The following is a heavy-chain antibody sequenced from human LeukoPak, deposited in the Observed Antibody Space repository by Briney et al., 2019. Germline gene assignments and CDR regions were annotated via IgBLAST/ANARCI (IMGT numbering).Heavy chain of an antibody. J-gene: IGHJ4*02. CDR3: GRTFDSTGYYLGYFDL. Sequence: PGRSLRLSCAASGFTFSRYPVHWVRQAPGKGLEWVAVMSHDGRNEFYGDSVKGRFTISRDNPNNTLYLDMNSLRAEDTAVYYCGRTFDSTGYYLGYFDLWGQGTLVTVSS. CDR1: GFTFSRYP. V-gene: IGHV3-30*01. CDR2: MSHDGRNE. D-gene: IGHD3-22*01.